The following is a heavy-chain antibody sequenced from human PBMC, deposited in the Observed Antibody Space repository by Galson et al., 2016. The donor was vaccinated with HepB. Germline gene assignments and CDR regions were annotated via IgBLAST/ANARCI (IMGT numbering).Heavy chain of an antibody. J-gene: IGHJ4*02. CDR1: KYTFSNYW. V-gene: IGHV5-51*01. D-gene: IGHD1-1*01. Sequence: QSGAEVKKPGESLKISCKASKYTFSNYWIAWVRQMPGKGLEWMGAIYPEDSDARYSPSFQGQVTFSVDKSINTAYLQWSSLEASDTAMYYCARRPTGGNIGSAFDSWGQGTPVTVSS. CDR2: IYPEDSDA. CDR3: ARRPTGGNIGSAFDS.